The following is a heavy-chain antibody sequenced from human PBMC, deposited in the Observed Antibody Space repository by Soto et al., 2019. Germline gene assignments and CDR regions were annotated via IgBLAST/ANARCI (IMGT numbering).Heavy chain of an antibody. CDR2: IYHSGST. V-gene: IGHV4-30-2*01. CDR1: GGSISSGGYS. CDR3: ARRYSSAWYFDY. Sequence: SETLSLTCTVSGGSISSGGYSWSWIRQPPGKGLEWIGYIYHSGSTYYNPSLKSRVTISVDTSKNHFSLKLSSVTAADSAVYYCARRYSSAWYFDYWGLGTLVTVSS. J-gene: IGHJ4*02. D-gene: IGHD6-19*01.